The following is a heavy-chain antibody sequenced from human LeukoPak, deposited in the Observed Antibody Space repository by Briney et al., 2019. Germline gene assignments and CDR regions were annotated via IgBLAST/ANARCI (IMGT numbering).Heavy chain of an antibody. CDR2: MNPNSGNT. D-gene: IGHD1-26*01. CDR3: ARTSSIVDPLDY. V-gene: IGHV1-8*02. Sequence: GASVKVSCKASGYTCTSYDINWVRQATGQGLEWMGWMNPNSGNTGYAQKLQGRVTMTTDTSTSTAYMELRSLRSDDTAVYYCARTSSIVDPLDYWGQGTLVTVSS. J-gene: IGHJ4*02. CDR1: GYTCTSYD.